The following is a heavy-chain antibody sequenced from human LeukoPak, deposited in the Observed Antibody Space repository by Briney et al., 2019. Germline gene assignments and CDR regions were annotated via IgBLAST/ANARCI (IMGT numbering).Heavy chain of an antibody. D-gene: IGHD2-2*01. Sequence: KPSETLSLTCTVSGDSISNHYWGWVRQPAGKGLEWIGRIHTSGSTNYNPSLKSRVTLSVDTDKNQFSLKLTSVTAADTALYYCVRIELPDXRXAFDXWGRGXMVT. CDR2: IHTSGST. J-gene: IGHJ3*01. CDR1: GDSISNHY. V-gene: IGHV4-4*07. CDR3: VRIELPDXRXAFDX.